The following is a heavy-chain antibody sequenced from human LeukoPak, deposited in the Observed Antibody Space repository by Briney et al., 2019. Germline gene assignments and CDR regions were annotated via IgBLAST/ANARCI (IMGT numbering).Heavy chain of an antibody. J-gene: IGHJ4*02. CDR2: INGAGDNT. CDR1: GYTFSSHG. D-gene: IGHD3-16*01. V-gene: IGHV3-23*01. CDR3: AKVSVCYGCYLDY. Sequence: GSLRLSCAASGYTFSSHGLTWVRQAQGKGLGWVSTINGAGDNTYYAETVKGRFTISRDNSKNTLYLQMHSLRAEDTAIYYCAKVSVCYGCYLDYWGQGTLVTVS.